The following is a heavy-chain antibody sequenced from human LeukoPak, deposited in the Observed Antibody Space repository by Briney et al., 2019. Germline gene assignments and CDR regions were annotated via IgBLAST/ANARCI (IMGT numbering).Heavy chain of an antibody. J-gene: IGHJ5*02. CDR3: AKDYDIAAAGTLWFDP. CDR1: GFTFDDYA. Sequence: GRSLRLSCAASGFTFDDYAMHWVRQAPGKGLEWVSGISWNSGSIGYADSVKGRFTISRDNAKNSLYLQMNSLRAEDTALHYCAKDYDIAAAGTLWFDPWGQGTLVTVSS. V-gene: IGHV3-9*01. D-gene: IGHD6-13*01. CDR2: ISWNSGSI.